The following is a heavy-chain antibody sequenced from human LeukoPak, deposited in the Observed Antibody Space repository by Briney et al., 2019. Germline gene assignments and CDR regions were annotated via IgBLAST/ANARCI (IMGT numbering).Heavy chain of an antibody. Sequence: ASAKVSCKASGYTFTSYDINWVRQATGQGLEWMGWMNPNSGNTGYAQKFQGRVTMTRNTSISTAYLELSSLRSDDTAVYYCARGFWFGEEDWFDTWGQGTLVTVSS. CDR1: GYTFTSYD. J-gene: IGHJ5*02. CDR3: ARGFWFGEEDWFDT. CDR2: MNPNSGNT. D-gene: IGHD3-10*01. V-gene: IGHV1-8*01.